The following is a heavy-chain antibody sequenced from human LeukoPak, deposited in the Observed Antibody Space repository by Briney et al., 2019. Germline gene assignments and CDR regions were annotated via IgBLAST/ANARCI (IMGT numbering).Heavy chain of an antibody. CDR2: FDPEDGET. V-gene: IGHV1-24*01. D-gene: IGHD2-2*02. J-gene: IGHJ6*02. Sequence: ASVKVSCKVSGYTLTELSMHWVRQAPGKGLEWMGGFDPEDGETIYAQEFQGRVTMTEDTPTDTAYMELSSLRSEDTAVYYCATGQYQLLYGGYYYGMDVWGQGSTVTVSS. CDR1: GYTLTELS. CDR3: ATGQYQLLYGGYYYGMDV.